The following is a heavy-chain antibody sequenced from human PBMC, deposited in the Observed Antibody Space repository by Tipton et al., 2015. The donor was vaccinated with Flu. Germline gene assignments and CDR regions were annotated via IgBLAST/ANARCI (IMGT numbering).Heavy chain of an antibody. D-gene: IGHD4-11*01. Sequence: SLTCAVSGDSISSDYYWAWIRQFPGRGLEWIGTVSRTGSSNYNPSLKSRVTISIDTSKNQFSPKMKSVTAADMAVYYCARRDYSNYVSDPKSWFDPWGQGTLVAVSS. CDR1: GDSISSDYY. V-gene: IGHV4-38-2*01. CDR3: ARRDYSNYVSDPKSWFDP. J-gene: IGHJ5*02. CDR2: VSRTGSS.